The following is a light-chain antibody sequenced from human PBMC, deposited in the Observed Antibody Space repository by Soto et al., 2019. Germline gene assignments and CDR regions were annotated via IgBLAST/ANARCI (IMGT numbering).Light chain of an antibody. CDR3: TSPTPGSLYV. CDR2: MVS. V-gene: IGLV2-14*01. Sequence: QSALTQPASVSGSPGQSITISCTGTSSDVGNYNYVSWYQQYPGRVPKLLIYMVSNRPSGVSNRFSGSKSGNTASLTISGLQAEDGADYFCTSPTPGSLYVFGTGTKLTVL. J-gene: IGLJ1*01. CDR1: SSDVGNYNY.